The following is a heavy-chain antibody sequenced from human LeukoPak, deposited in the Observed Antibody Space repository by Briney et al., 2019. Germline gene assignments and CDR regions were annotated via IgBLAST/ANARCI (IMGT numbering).Heavy chain of an antibody. CDR2: ISAYNGNT. V-gene: IGHV1-18*01. Sequence: GASVKVSCKASGYTFTSYGISWVRQAPGQGLEWMGWISAYNGNTIYAQKFQGRVTMTTDTSTSTAYMELRSLRSDDTAVYYCARDLVHHRLLGTGYNWFDPWGQGTLVTVSS. CDR1: GYTFTSYG. D-gene: IGHD3-9*01. CDR3: ARDLVHHRLLGTGYNWFDP. J-gene: IGHJ5*02.